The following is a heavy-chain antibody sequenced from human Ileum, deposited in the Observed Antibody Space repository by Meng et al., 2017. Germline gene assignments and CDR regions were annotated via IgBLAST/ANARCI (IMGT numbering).Heavy chain of an antibody. CDR2: IYHSGGT. D-gene: IGHD1-26*01. CDR3: ARDGGSGSYAVY. CDR1: GYSISSGYF. Sequence: GSLRLSCIVSGYSISSGYFCGWIRQPPGKGLEWIGTIYHSGGTYYNPSFKSRVTISVDTSKNQFSLKLSSVTAADTAVYYCARDGGSGSYAVYWGQGTLVTVSS. V-gene: IGHV4-38-2*02. J-gene: IGHJ4*02.